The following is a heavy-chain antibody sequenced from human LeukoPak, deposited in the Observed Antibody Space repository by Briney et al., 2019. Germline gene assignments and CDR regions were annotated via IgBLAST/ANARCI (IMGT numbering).Heavy chain of an antibody. CDR2: INPNSGGT. J-gene: IGHJ4*02. CDR3: ARDPTWGSRRRENY. V-gene: IGHV1-2*06. D-gene: IGHD3-16*01. CDR1: GYTFTGYY. Sequence: ASVEVSCKASGYTFTGYYMHWVRQAPGQGLEWMGRINPNSGGTNYAQKFQGRVTMTRDTSISTAYMELSRLRSDDTAVYYCARDPTWGSRRRENYWGQGTLVTVSS.